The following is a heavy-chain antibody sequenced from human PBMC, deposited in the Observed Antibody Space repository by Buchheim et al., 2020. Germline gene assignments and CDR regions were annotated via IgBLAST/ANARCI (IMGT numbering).Heavy chain of an antibody. Sequence: QVQLVQSGAEVKKPGSSVKVSCKASGGTFDNYAIVWVRQAPGQGLEWVGGIIPFSDSTNYGQNFQGRVTITADKSTGTAYMELYRLRSGDTAVYYCARAETYCGGDCYYGWFAPWGQGTL. V-gene: IGHV1-69*06. D-gene: IGHD2-21*02. J-gene: IGHJ5*02. CDR2: IIPFSDST. CDR3: ARAETYCGGDCYYGWFAP. CDR1: GGTFDNYA.